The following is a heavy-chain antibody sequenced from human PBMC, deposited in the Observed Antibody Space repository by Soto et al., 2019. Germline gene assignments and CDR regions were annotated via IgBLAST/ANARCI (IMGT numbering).Heavy chain of an antibody. V-gene: IGHV3-21*06. CDR1: GFTFTRYS. CDR3: ESESEDLTPNFDY. J-gene: IGHJ4*02. CDR2: ISSTTNYI. Sequence: GSLRLSCAASGFTFTRYSMNWVRQAPGKGLEWVSSISSTTNYIYYGDSMKGRFTISRDNAKNSLYLEMNSLRAEDTAVYYCESESEDLTPNFDYWGQGTLVTVSS.